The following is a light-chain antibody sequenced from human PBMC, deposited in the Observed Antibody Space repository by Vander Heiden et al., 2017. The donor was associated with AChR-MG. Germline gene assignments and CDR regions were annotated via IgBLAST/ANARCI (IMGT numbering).Light chain of an antibody. J-gene: IGLJ2*01. CDR2: EVR. CDR1: SSDVGGYNY. V-gene: IGLV2-14*01. Sequence: QSALTQPASVSGSPGQSITLSCTGTSSDVGGYNYVSWYQQHPGKAPKLMIYEVRNRPSRVSNRFSGSKSGNTASLTISGLQAEDEADYYCSSYTSSSYVVFGGGTKLTVL. CDR3: SSYTSSSYVV.